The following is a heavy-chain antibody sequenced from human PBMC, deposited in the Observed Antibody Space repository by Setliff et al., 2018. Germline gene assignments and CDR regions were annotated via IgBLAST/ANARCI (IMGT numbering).Heavy chain of an antibody. CDR3: ARDGGSGGRSYYYMDV. CDR2: ISWNGGNM. D-gene: IGHD2-15*01. Sequence: PGGSLRLSCAASGFAVSGAYMSWVRQAPGKGLEWVSGISWNGGNMDYADSVKGRFTISRDNAKNTLYLQMNTLRAEDTAVYYCARDGGSGGRSYYYMDVWGKGTTVTVSS. V-gene: IGHV3-11*04. J-gene: IGHJ6*03. CDR1: GFAVSGAY.